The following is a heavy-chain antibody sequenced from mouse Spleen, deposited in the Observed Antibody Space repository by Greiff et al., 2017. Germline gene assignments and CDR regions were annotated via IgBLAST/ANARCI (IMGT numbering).Heavy chain of an antibody. V-gene: IGHV3-6*01. Sequence: ESGPGLVKPSQSLSLTCSVTGYSITSGYYWNWIRQFPGNKLEWMGYISYDGSNNYNPSLKNRISITRDTSKNQFFLKLNSVTTEDTATYYCARGGLRLYAMDYWGQGTSVTVSS. CDR3: ARGGLRLYAMDY. CDR1: GYSITSGYY. J-gene: IGHJ4*01. D-gene: IGHD2-2*01. CDR2: ISYDGSN.